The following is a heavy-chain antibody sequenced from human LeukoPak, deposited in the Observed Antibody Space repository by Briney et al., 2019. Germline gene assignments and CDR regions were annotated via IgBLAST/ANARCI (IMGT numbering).Heavy chain of an antibody. V-gene: IGHV3-7*01. J-gene: IGHJ5*02. Sequence: GGSLRLSCAASGFSFSSYWMRWVRQAPGKGLERVANIKQDGSEKYYVDSVKGRFTISRDNAKNSLYLQMNSLRAEDTAVYYCARDLTYYDSSVNWFDPWGQGTLVTVSS. CDR3: ARDLTYYDSSVNWFDP. CDR1: GFSFSSYW. D-gene: IGHD3-22*01. CDR2: IKQDGSEK.